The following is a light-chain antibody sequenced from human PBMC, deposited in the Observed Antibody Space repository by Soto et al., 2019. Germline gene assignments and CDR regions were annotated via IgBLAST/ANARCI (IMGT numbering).Light chain of an antibody. V-gene: IGLV2-11*01. CDR1: SSDVGGYNY. CDR3: CSYAGSYSVV. CDR2: DVS. J-gene: IGLJ2*01. Sequence: QSAPTQPRSVSGSPGQSVTISCTGTSSDVGGYNYVSWYQQHPGKAPKLMIYDVSKRPSGVPDRFSGSKSGNTASLTISGLQAEDEADYYCCSYAGSYSVVFGGGTKLTVL.